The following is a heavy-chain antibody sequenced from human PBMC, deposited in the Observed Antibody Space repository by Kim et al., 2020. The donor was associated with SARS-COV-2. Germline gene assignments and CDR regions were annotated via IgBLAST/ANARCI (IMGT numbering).Heavy chain of an antibody. CDR3: AKDITLCGGDCYVGGMDV. D-gene: IGHD2-21*02. Sequence: GGSLRLSCAASGFTFDDYAMHWVRQAPGKGLEWVSGISWNSGSIGYADSVKGRFTISSDNAKNSLYLQMNSLRAEDTALYYCAKDITLCGGDCYVGGMDVWGQGTTVTVSS. CDR1: GFTFDDYA. CDR2: ISWNSGSI. J-gene: IGHJ6*01. V-gene: IGHV3-9*01.